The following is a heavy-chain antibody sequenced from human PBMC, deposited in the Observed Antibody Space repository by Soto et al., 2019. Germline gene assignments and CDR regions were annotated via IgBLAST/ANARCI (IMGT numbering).Heavy chain of an antibody. CDR2: INHSGST. V-gene: IGHV4-34*01. CDR3: ARESAMRGWFDP. Sequence: QVQLQQWGAGLLKPSETLSLTCAVYGGSFSGYYWSWIRQPPGKGLEWIGEINHSGSTNYNPSLKGRVTISVDTSMHQFSLQLSSVTAADTAVYYCARESAMRGWFDPWGQGTLVTVSS. CDR1: GGSFSGYY. J-gene: IGHJ5*02.